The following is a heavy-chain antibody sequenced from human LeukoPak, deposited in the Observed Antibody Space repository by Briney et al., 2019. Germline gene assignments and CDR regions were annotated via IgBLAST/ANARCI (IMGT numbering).Heavy chain of an antibody. J-gene: IGHJ4*02. CDR2: ISDSGGST. Sequence: PGGSLRLSGAASGFTFSSYAMSWVRQAPGKGLDWFSAISDSGGSTYHADSVKGRFTISRDNSKNTLYLQMNSLRAEDTAVYYCAKGSAGSRPYYFDYWAREPWSPSPQ. V-gene: IGHV3-23*01. D-gene: IGHD2-15*01. CDR1: GFTFSSYA. CDR3: AKGSAGSRPYYFDY.